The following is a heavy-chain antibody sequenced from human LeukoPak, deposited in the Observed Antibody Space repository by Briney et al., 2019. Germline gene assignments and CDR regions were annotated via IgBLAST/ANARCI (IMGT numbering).Heavy chain of an antibody. Sequence: ASATVSCKVSGYTFTDYYMHWVQQAPGKGLGWMGLVDPEDGETIYAEKFQGRVTINADTSTDTAYMELSSLRTEDTAVYYCASLTTVTPYYFDYWGQGTLVTVSS. CDR3: ASLTTVTPYYFDY. CDR1: GYTFTDYY. V-gene: IGHV1-69-2*01. CDR2: VDPEDGET. J-gene: IGHJ4*02. D-gene: IGHD4-17*01.